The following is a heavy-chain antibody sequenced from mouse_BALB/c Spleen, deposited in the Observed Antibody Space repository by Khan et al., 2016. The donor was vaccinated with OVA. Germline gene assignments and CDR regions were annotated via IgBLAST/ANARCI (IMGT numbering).Heavy chain of an antibody. J-gene: IGHJ4*01. CDR2: IWGDGST. Sequence: QVQLKQSGPGLVAPSQSLSITCSFSGFSLTTYGVNWVRQPPGKGLEWLGVIWGDGSTNYHSTLKSRLIISKDNSKRQVFLTLNSLQTDDTATYYCAKFTPDYYSMDYWGQGTSVTVSS. CDR3: AKFTPDYYSMDY. D-gene: IGHD1-1*01. V-gene: IGHV2-3*01. CDR1: GFSLTTYG.